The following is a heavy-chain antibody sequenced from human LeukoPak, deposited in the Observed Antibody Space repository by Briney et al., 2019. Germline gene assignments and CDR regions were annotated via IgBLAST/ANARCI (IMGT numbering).Heavy chain of an antibody. D-gene: IGHD3-22*01. Sequence: GASVKVSCKASGYTFTRCYMHGVRQAPGQGLEWMGWINPNSGGTNYAQKFQGRVTMTRDTSISTAYMELIRLRSDDTAEYYCATERPEDYYDNSGYMVHYFDYWGQGTLVTVSS. CDR2: INPNSGGT. V-gene: IGHV1-2*02. CDR1: GYTFTRCY. J-gene: IGHJ4*02. CDR3: ATERPEDYYDNSGYMVHYFDY.